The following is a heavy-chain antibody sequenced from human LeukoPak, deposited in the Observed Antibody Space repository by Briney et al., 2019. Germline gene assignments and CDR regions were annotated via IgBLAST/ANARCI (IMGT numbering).Heavy chain of an antibody. V-gene: IGHV3-23*01. CDR1: GFTFNSYG. D-gene: IGHD1-1*01. J-gene: IGHJ4*02. CDR3: ATRPGYRAFDY. Sequence: GRSLRLSCAASGFTFNSYGIHWVRQAPGKGLEWVAVISDSGGKTHYADSVKGRFTISRDNSKNTLYLQMNSLRLEDTAVYYCATRPGYRAFDYWGQGTLVTVSS. CDR2: ISDSGGKT.